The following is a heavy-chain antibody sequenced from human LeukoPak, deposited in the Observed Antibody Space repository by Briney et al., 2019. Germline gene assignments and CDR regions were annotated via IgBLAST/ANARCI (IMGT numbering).Heavy chain of an antibody. V-gene: IGHV4-59*01. J-gene: IGHJ4*02. CDR1: GGSIYSSY. Sequence: PSETLSLTCLVSGGSIYSSYWSWIRQSPGKGLEWIGYVHYAEGSYYNPSLKSRVTLSVDTSKNQFSLRLNSVTAADTAVYYCAGYGSRSSYKASDYWGQGTLVTVSS. CDR2: VHYAEGS. CDR3: AGYGSRSSYKASDY. D-gene: IGHD3-10*01.